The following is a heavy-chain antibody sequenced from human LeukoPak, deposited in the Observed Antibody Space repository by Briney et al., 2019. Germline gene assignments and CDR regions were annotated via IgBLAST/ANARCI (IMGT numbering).Heavy chain of an antibody. CDR3: ARDASDYYDSSGYSHFDY. J-gene: IGHJ4*02. V-gene: IGHV4-61*02. Sequence: SETLSLTCTVSGGSISSGSYYWSWIRQPAGKGLEWIGRIYTSGSTNYNPSLKSRVTISVGTSKNQFSLKLSSVTAADTAVYYCARDASDYYDSSGYSHFDYWGQGTLVTVSS. D-gene: IGHD3-22*01. CDR2: IYTSGST. CDR1: GGSISSGSYY.